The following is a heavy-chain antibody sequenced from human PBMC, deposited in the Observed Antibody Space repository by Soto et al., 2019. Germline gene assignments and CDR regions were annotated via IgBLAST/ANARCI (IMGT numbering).Heavy chain of an antibody. Sequence: ASVKVSCKSSGDSFNDYYIHWVRQAPGQGFEWMGWINPNGGVTNYAQKFQGWVSMTRDTSIRTVYMQLSRLRSDDTAVYYCARKSGGATATLDYYYFYMDVWGTGTTVTVSS. CDR3: ARKSGGATATLDYYYFYMDV. J-gene: IGHJ6*03. CDR1: GDSFNDYY. CDR2: INPNGGVT. D-gene: IGHD5-12*01. V-gene: IGHV1-2*04.